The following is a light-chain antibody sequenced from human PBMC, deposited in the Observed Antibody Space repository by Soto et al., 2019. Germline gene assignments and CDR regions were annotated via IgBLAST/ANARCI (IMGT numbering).Light chain of an antibody. J-gene: IGKJ1*01. CDR2: MAS. V-gene: IGKV2-28*01. CDR3: MQAVQTPWS. Sequence: EIVVTQSTLSLPVILGEPASISCRSSQSLLHSNGFKYLDWYLQRRGQSAQLLIYMASSRASGVPDRFSGSGSGTDFTLTITRVEAEDVGIYYCMQAVQTPWSFGQGTKVDSK. CDR1: QSLLHSNGFKY.